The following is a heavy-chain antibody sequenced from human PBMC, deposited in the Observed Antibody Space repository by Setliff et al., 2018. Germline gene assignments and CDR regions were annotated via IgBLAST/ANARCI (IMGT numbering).Heavy chain of an antibody. V-gene: IGHV4-34*01. CDR3: ARVWKTQLWLLKSAHFDY. D-gene: IGHD5-18*01. CDR1: GFTFSSYT. J-gene: IGHJ4*02. CDR2: INHSGST. Sequence: GSLRLSCAASGFTFSSYTMNWVRQPPGKGLEWIGEINHSGSTNYNPSLKSRVTISVDTSKNQFSLKLSSVTAADTAVYYCARVWKTQLWLLKSAHFDYWGQGTLVTVSS.